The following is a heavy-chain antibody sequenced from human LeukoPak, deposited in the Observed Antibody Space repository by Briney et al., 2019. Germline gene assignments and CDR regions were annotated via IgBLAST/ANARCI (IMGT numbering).Heavy chain of an antibody. CDR3: ARLVQQYFAFDI. Sequence: GESLKISCKGSGYSFTSYWIGWVRQMPAKGLEWMGIIYPGDSDTKYSPSLQGQVTISVDKSSSTAYLQWSSLKASDTAMYYCARLVQQYFAFDIWGQGTMLIVSS. V-gene: IGHV5-51*01. CDR2: IYPGDSDT. D-gene: IGHD2/OR15-2a*01. J-gene: IGHJ3*02. CDR1: GYSFTSYW.